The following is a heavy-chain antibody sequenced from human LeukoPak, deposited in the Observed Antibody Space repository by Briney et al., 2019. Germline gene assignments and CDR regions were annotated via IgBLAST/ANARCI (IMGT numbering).Heavy chain of an antibody. CDR2: IYSGGNT. CDR1: GFTLSSNY. J-gene: IGHJ4*02. V-gene: IGHV3-53*01. CDR3: ARENVDTAMVYYFDY. D-gene: IGHD5-18*01. Sequence: PGGSLRLSCAASGFTLSSNYMSWVRQAPGKGLEWVSVIYSGGNTYYTDSVKGRFTISRDNSKNTLYLQMNSLRAEDTAVYYWARENVDTAMVYYFDYWGQGTLVTVSS.